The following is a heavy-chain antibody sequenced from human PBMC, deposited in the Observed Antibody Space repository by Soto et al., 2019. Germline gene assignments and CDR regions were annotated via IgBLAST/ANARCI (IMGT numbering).Heavy chain of an antibody. J-gene: IGHJ4*02. CDR2: ISGSGGKT. V-gene: IGHV3-23*01. Sequence: GGSLRLSCAASGFIFSRYAMSWVRRAPGKGLEWVSGISGSGGKTYYADSVKGRFTISRDNSKNTLFLQMNSLRAEDAAVYYCAKVGLLDLVDMHLWSSFDYWGQGTLVTVSS. CDR1: GFIFSRYA. D-gene: IGHD5-12*01. CDR3: AKVGLLDLVDMHLWSSFDY.